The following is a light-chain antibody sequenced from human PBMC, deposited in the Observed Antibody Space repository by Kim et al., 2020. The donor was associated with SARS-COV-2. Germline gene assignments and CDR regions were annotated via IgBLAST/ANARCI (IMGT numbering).Light chain of an antibody. CDR1: KVGDKY. CDR3: QAWDSSTHNYV. CDR2: QDN. Sequence: SPGKTAGITCSGYKVGDKYVSWYQQEPGQPPVVVIYQDNQRPSGIPERFSGSNSGNTATLTISGTQAMDEADYYCQAWDSSTHNYVFGAGTKVTVL. V-gene: IGLV3-1*01. J-gene: IGLJ1*01.